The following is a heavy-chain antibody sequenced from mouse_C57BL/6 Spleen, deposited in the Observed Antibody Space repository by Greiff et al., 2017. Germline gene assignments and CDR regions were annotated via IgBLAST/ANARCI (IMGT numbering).Heavy chain of an antibody. CDR2: IDPEDGET. V-gene: IGHV14-2*01. CDR1: GFNITDYY. D-gene: IGHD4-1*01. CDR3: ARSSPGTRAWFAY. Sequence: EVQLQQSGAELVKPGASVKLSCTASGFNITDYYMHWVKQRTEPGLEWIGRIDPEDGETKYAPKFQGKATITTDTSANTAYLQFSSLTSEGTAVYYCARSSPGTRAWFAYWGQGTLVTVSA. J-gene: IGHJ3*01.